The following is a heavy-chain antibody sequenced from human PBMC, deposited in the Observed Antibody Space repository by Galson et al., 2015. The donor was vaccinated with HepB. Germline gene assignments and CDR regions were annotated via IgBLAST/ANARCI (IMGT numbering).Heavy chain of an antibody. CDR2: IIPTLGTT. D-gene: IGHD2-2*01. J-gene: IGHJ4*02. V-gene: IGHV1-69*13. Sequence: SVKVSCKASGGTFSDYAFSWVRQAPGQGLEWMGGIIPTLGTTDYAHEFRDRVTFTAEDCTSTAYMELNGLTSEDTALYHCAVHQNLAPAPTVDFWGQGSLVTVSS. CDR1: GGTFSDYA. CDR3: AVHQNLAPAPTVDF.